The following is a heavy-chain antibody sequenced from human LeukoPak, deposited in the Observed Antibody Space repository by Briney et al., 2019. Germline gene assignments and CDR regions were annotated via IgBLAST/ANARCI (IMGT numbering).Heavy chain of an antibody. J-gene: IGHJ5*02. D-gene: IGHD2-2*01. Sequence: PSETLSLTCTVSGGSISSYYWSWIRQPPGKGLEWIGYIYNSGYTDYNPSLKSRVTISVDTSKNQFSLKLGSVTAADTAVYYCGRVSCSTTSCPGWFDPWGQGTLVTVSS. CDR2: IYNSGYT. CDR3: GRVSCSTTSCPGWFDP. V-gene: IGHV4-59*01. CDR1: GGSISSYY.